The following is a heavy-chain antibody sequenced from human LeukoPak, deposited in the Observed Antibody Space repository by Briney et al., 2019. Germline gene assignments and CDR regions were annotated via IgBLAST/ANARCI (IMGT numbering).Heavy chain of an antibody. V-gene: IGHV2-70*01. CDR3: ARTTYYYDSSGYYRSDAFDI. CDR1: GFSLSTSGMC. J-gene: IGHJ3*02. Sequence: SGPTLLNPTQTLTLTCTFSGFSLSTSGMCVSWIRQPPGKALEWLALIDWDDDKYYSTSLKTRLTISKDTSKNQVVLTMTNMDPVDTATYYCARTTYYYDSSGYYRSDAFDIWGQGTMVTVSS. D-gene: IGHD3-22*01. CDR2: IDWDDDK.